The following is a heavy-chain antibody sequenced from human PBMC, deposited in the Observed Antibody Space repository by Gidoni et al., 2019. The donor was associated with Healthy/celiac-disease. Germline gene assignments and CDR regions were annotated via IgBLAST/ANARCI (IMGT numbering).Heavy chain of an antibody. J-gene: IGHJ4*02. D-gene: IGHD4-17*01. V-gene: IGHV3-21*01. CDR2: ISSSSSYI. Sequence: EVQLVASGGGLVKPGGSLRHSCAAYGFPFRSYSMTWVRKDPGKGLAWVSSISSSSSYIYYADSVKGRFTISRDNAKNSLYLQMNSLRAEDTAVYYCARDLLYGDYVPGFDYWGQGTLVTVSS. CDR1: GFPFRSYS. CDR3: ARDLLYGDYVPGFDY.